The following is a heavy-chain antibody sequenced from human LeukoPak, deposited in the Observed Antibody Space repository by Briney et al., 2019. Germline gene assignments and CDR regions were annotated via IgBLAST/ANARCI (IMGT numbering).Heavy chain of an antibody. J-gene: IGHJ4*02. CDR2: ISSGGSTI. CDR3: ARDLYSSNWFGSEY. D-gene: IGHD6-13*01. V-gene: IGHV3-48*03. CDR1: GFTFSNYE. Sequence: GGSLRLSCAASGFTFSNYEMNWVRQAPGKGLEWISYISSGGSTIYYADSVKGRFTISRDNAKNSLYLQTNSLRVEDTAVYYCARDLYSSNWFGSEYWGQGTLVTVPS.